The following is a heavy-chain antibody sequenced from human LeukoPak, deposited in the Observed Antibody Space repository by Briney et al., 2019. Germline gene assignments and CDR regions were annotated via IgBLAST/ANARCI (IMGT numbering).Heavy chain of an antibody. CDR3: ARAAVTGYNWFDP. CDR1: GYTFKKYV. CDR2: INTNTGTP. J-gene: IGHJ5*02. V-gene: IGHV7-4-1*02. Sequence: ASVKVSCEASGYTFKKYVINWVRQAPGQGLEWMGWINTNTGTPTYAQGVTGRFVFSLDASVNTTYLQISDLKSDDTATYFCARAAVTGYNWFDPWGQGTLVTVSS. D-gene: IGHD6-19*01.